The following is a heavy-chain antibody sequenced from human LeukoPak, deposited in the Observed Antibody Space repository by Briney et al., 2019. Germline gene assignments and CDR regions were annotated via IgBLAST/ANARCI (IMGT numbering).Heavy chain of an antibody. CDR1: GFTFSSYG. J-gene: IGHJ5*02. V-gene: IGHV3-30*02. CDR3: AKDLGSYYYGSGSYSNP. CDR2: IRYDGSNQ. D-gene: IGHD3-10*01. Sequence: GGSLRLSCAASGFTFSSYGMHWVRQAPGKGLEWVAFIRYDGSNQYYADSVKGRFTISRDNSKNTLYLQMNSLRAEDTAVYYCAKDLGSYYYGSGSYSNPWGQGTLVTVSS.